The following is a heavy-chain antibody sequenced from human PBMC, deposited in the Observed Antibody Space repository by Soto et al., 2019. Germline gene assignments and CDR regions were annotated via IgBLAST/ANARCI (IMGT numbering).Heavy chain of an antibody. CDR3: ARQYYYDSSGYYFAFDI. CDR1: GGSISSGDYY. Sequence: QVQLQESGPGLVKPSQTLSLTCTVSGGSISSGDYYWSWIRQPPGKGLEWIGYIYYSGSTYYNPSLKSRVTISVDTYKNQFSLKLSSVTAADTAVYYCARQYYYDSSGYYFAFDIWGQGTMVTVSS. V-gene: IGHV4-30-4*01. CDR2: IYYSGST. J-gene: IGHJ3*02. D-gene: IGHD3-22*01.